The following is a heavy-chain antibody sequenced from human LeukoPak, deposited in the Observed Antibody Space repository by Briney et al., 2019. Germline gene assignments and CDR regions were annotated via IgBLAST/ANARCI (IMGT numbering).Heavy chain of an antibody. V-gene: IGHV3-72*01. CDR2: TRNKANSYTT. J-gene: IGHJ3*02. Sequence: GGSLRLSCAASGFIFSSYWMNWVRQAPGKGLEWVGRTRNKANSYTTEYAASVKGRFTISRDDSKNSLYLQMNSLKTEDTAVYYCARVGLLDAFDIWGQGTMVTVSS. CDR3: ARVGLLDAFDI. CDR1: GFIFSSYW. D-gene: IGHD1-1*01.